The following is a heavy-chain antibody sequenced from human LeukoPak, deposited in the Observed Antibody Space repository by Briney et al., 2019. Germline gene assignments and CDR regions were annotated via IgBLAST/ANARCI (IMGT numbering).Heavy chain of an antibody. J-gene: IGHJ4*02. Sequence: PSETLSLTCTVSGGSISSSSYYWGWIRQPPGKGLEWIGYIYYSGSTNYNPSLKSRVTISVDTSKNQFSLKLSSVTAADTAVYYCASDPSGGNYFDYWGQGTLVTVSS. V-gene: IGHV4-61*05. CDR3: ASDPSGGNYFDY. D-gene: IGHD2-15*01. CDR2: IYYSGST. CDR1: GGSISSSSYY.